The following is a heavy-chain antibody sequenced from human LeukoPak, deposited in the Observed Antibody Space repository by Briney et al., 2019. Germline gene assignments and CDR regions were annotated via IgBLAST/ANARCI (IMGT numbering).Heavy chain of an antibody. Sequence: GGSLRLSCAASGFTFSSYEMNWVRQAPGKGLEWVSYISSRSRTIYYADSVKGRFTISRDNAKNSLYLQMNSLRAEDTAVYYCARDYMYYDILTGYQPREYFDYWGQGTLGTVSS. D-gene: IGHD3-9*01. J-gene: IGHJ4*02. CDR3: ARDYMYYDILTGYQPREYFDY. V-gene: IGHV3-48*03. CDR2: ISSRSRTI. CDR1: GFTFSSYE.